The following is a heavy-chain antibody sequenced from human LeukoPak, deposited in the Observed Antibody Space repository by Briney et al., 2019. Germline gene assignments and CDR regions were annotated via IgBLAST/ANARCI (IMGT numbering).Heavy chain of an antibody. Sequence: GGXLRLSCAASGFTFDDYGXXWVRQAPGKGLXXXXGXXXXXXXXXXXXXXXXRXXXPRDNAKNSLYLQMNSLRAEDTALYYCARGIDYWGQGTLVTVSS. V-gene: IGHV3-20*04. CDR3: ARGIDY. J-gene: IGHJ4*02. CDR2: XXXXXXXX. CDR1: GFTFDDYG.